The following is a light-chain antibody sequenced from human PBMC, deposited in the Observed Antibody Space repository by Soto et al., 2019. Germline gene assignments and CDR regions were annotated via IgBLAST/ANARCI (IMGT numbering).Light chain of an antibody. CDR3: SSYTTGRTYV. CDR1: GSDVGGYNY. Sequence: QSALTQPASVSGSPGQSITISCTGTGSDVGGYNYVSWHQQYPGKAPKLVIYDVTNRPSGVSNRFSGSKSGNTASLTISGLQAEDEADYYCSSYTTGRTYVFGTGTKLTVL. V-gene: IGLV2-14*03. CDR2: DVT. J-gene: IGLJ1*01.